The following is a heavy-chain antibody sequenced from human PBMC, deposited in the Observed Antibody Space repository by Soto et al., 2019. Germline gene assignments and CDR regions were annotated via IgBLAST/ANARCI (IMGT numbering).Heavy chain of an antibody. J-gene: IGHJ4*02. CDR2: INHSGST. D-gene: IGHD6-6*01. CDR3: ARGARSSSSLGYSDFDY. CDR1: GGSFSGYY. Sequence: SETLSLTCAVYGGSFSGYYWSWIRQPPGKGLEWIGEINHSGSTNYNPSLKSRVTISVDTSKNQFSLKLSSVTAADTAVYYCARGARSSSSLGYSDFDYWGQGTLVTVSS. V-gene: IGHV4-34*01.